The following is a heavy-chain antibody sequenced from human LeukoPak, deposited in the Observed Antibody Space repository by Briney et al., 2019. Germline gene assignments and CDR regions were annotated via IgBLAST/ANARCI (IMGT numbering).Heavy chain of an antibody. CDR1: GFTFSSYG. Sequence: PGRSLRLSCAASGFTFSSYGMHWVRQAPGQGLEWVAVISSDGSNKYYADYVKGRFTISRDNSKNTLYLQMNSLRAEDTAVYYCAKGGYSGSNYAHDYFDYWGQGTLVTVSS. CDR3: AKGGYSGSNYAHDYFDY. CDR2: ISSDGSNK. J-gene: IGHJ4*02. D-gene: IGHD1-26*01. V-gene: IGHV3-30*18.